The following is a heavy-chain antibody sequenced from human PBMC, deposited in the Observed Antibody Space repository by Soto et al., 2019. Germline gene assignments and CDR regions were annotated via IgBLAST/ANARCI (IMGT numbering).Heavy chain of an antibody. CDR2: ITWNSNVR. Sequence: EVQLVESGGGLVQPGRSLRLSCAASGFTFDDFAMHWVRRVPGKGLEWVSSITWNSNVRGYADSVEGRFTISRDNAQNSLYLQMNSLRPEDTAFYYCTRGGPDAFCGGGRCYFDYWGQGTLVTVSS. CDR1: GFTFDDFA. J-gene: IGHJ4*02. D-gene: IGHD2-15*01. CDR3: TRGGPDAFCGGGRCYFDY. V-gene: IGHV3-9*01.